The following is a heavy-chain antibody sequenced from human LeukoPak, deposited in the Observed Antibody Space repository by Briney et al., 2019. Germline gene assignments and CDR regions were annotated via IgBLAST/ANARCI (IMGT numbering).Heavy chain of an antibody. V-gene: IGHV4-59*11. CDR1: ASISSHY. D-gene: IGHD2-15*01. CDR2: IYYSGST. Sequence: SETLSLTCTVSASISSHYWSWIRQPPGKGLEWIGYIYYSGSTNYNPSLKSRVTISLDTSKNQFSLKLTSVTAADTAVYYCARSYSNYVDYWGQGTQVTVSS. CDR3: ARSYSNYVDY. J-gene: IGHJ4*02.